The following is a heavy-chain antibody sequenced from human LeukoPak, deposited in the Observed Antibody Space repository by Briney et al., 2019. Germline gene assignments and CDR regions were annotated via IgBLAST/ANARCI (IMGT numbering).Heavy chain of an antibody. Sequence: GGSLRLSCATSGFTFSSYGMHWVRQAPGKGLEWVAFIRYDGIVKHYADSVKGRLTISRDNAKNTLFVQMNNLRGEDTAVYYCAKGGNSGWNFVDYWGQGTLVTVSS. D-gene: IGHD6-19*01. J-gene: IGHJ4*02. CDR1: GFTFSSYG. CDR3: AKGGNSGWNFVDY. CDR2: IRYDGIVK. V-gene: IGHV3-30*02.